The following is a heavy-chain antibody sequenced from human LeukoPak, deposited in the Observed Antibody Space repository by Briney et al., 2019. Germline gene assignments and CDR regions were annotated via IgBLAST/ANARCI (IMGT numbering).Heavy chain of an antibody. Sequence: GESLKISCMGSGYSFTNYWIGWARQVPGSGLEWMGVIYPSDSDTRYSPSFQGQVTISADKSIDTAYLQWSSLKASDTAMYYCARQRDSGFDFDPWGQGTLVTVSS. CDR1: GYSFTNYW. V-gene: IGHV5-51*01. J-gene: IGHJ5*02. CDR3: ARQRDSGFDFDP. CDR2: IYPSDSDT. D-gene: IGHD5-12*01.